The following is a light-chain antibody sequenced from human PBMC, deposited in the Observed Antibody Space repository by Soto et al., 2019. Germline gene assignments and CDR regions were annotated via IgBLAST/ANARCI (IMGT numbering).Light chain of an antibody. V-gene: IGKV3-11*01. Sequence: EIVMTQSPATLSVSPGDGATLSCRASQSADSNLAWYQQTPGRTPRLLMYGASTRPTGIPARFSGSGSGTDLTLTISSLEPEDFAVYYCQHRSSWPLTFGGGTKVDIK. CDR2: GAS. CDR1: QSADSN. CDR3: QHRSSWPLT. J-gene: IGKJ4*01.